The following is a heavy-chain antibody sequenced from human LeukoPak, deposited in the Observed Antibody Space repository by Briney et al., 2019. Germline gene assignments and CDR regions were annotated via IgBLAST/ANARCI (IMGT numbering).Heavy chain of an antibody. D-gene: IGHD6-19*01. CDR3: AKGVDSSGWGVGY. Sequence: HSGGPLRLPCAASGFTFSSCGMHWVRQAPEKGLEWVAVISYDGSNKYYADSVKGRFTISRDNSKNTLYLQMNSLRAEDTAVYYCAKGVDSSGWGVGYWGQGTLVTVSS. J-gene: IGHJ4*02. V-gene: IGHV3-30*18. CDR2: ISYDGSNK. CDR1: GFTFSSCG.